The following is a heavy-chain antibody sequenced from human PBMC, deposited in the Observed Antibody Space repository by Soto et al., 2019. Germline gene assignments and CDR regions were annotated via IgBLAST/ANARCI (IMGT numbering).Heavy chain of an antibody. CDR3: ARDGTAFDY. J-gene: IGHJ4*02. V-gene: IGHV4-59*12. Sequence: ASETLSLTCTVSGGSISSYYWSWIRQPPGKGLEWIGEIYHSGSTNYNPSLKSRVTISVDKSKNQFSLKLSSVTAADTAVYYCARDGTAFDYWGQGTLVTVSS. CDR2: IYHSGST. D-gene: IGHD2-21*02. CDR1: GGSISSYY.